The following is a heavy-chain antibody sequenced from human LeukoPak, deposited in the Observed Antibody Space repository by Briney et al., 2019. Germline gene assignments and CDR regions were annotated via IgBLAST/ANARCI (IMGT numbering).Heavy chain of an antibody. CDR3: AKDLDYTTYGYYFDF. Sequence: GGSVRLPCKASGFHFCSYAMQWVRQAPGKGLEWVSGIGAGGPFTYYADSVKGRFTIFRDNSRNTLHLQVNSLRADDTTVYYCAKDLDYTTYGYYFDFWGQGTLVTVSS. J-gene: IGHJ4*03. D-gene: IGHD4-11*01. CDR1: GFHFCSYA. CDR2: IGAGGPFT. V-gene: IGHV3-23*01.